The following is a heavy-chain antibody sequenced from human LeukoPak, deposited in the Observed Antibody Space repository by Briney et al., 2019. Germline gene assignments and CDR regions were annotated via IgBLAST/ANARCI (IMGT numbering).Heavy chain of an antibody. Sequence: SVKVSCKASGGTFSSYAISWVRQAPGQGLEWMGRIIPIFGTANYAQKFQGRVTITTDESTTTAYMELSSLRSEDTAVYYCARDNPRTDYDSSGYTPLVDWGQGTLVTVSS. J-gene: IGHJ4*02. CDR3: ARDNPRTDYDSSGYTPLVD. CDR1: GGTFSSYA. D-gene: IGHD3-22*01. V-gene: IGHV1-69*05. CDR2: IIPIFGTA.